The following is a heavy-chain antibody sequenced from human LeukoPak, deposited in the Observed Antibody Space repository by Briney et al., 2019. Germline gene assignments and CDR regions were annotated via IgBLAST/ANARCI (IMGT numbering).Heavy chain of an antibody. D-gene: IGHD5/OR15-5a*01. J-gene: IGHJ6*03. CDR1: GGSFSGYY. CDR3: ARALRPYYYYYMDV. V-gene: IGHV4-34*01. Sequence: PSETLSLTCAVYGGSFSGYYWSWIRQPPGKGLEWIGEINHSGSTNYNPPLKSRVTISVDTSMNQFSLKLSSVTAADTAVYYCARALRPYYYYYMDVWGKGTTVTVSS. CDR2: INHSGST.